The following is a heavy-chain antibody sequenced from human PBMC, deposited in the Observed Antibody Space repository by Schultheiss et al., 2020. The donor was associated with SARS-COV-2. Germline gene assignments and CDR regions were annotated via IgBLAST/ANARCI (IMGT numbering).Heavy chain of an antibody. CDR1: GYTFTGYY. CDR2: MNPKSGNT. D-gene: IGHD4-17*01. Sequence: ASVKVSCKASGYTFTGYYMHWVRQAPGQGLEWMGWMNPKSGNTGFALKFKGRVAMTRNTSTSTAYMELTSLISDDTAMYYCAKDYGDHSYWYFDLWGRGTLVTVSS. CDR3: AKDYGDHSYWYFDL. J-gene: IGHJ2*01. V-gene: IGHV1-8*02.